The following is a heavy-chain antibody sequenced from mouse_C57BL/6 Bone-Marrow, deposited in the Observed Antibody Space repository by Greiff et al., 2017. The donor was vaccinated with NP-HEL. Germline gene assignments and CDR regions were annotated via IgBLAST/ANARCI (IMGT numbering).Heavy chain of an antibody. CDR2: IDPETGGT. CDR3: TSYCYGSRDY. J-gene: IGHJ2*01. Sequence: QVQLQQSGAELVRPGASVTLSCKASGYTFTDYEMDWVKQTPVHGLEWIGAIDPETGGTAYNQKFKGKAILTADKSSSTAYMELHSLTSEDSAVYYCTSYCYGSRDYWGQGTTLTVSS. D-gene: IGHD1-1*01. V-gene: IGHV1-15*01. CDR1: GYTFTDYE.